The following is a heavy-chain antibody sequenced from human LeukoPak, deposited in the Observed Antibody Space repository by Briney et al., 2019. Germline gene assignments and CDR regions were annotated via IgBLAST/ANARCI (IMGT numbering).Heavy chain of an antibody. D-gene: IGHD3-22*01. V-gene: IGHV3-74*01. J-gene: IGHJ1*01. CDR2: IKSDGSA. Sequence: GGSLRLSCAASGFTFSTYWMHWVRQAPGKGLVWVSRIKSDGSANYADSVKGRFTISRDNAKNTVSLQMNSLRPEDTGVYYCARAPSEIGGYYPEYFRHWGQGTLVTVSS. CDR3: ARAPSEIGGYYPEYFRH. CDR1: GFTFSTYW.